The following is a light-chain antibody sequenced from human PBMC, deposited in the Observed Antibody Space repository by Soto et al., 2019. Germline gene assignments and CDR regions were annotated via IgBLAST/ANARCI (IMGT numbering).Light chain of an antibody. CDR1: QCVSSSY. CDR3: QQYGSSPGT. V-gene: IGKV3-20*01. J-gene: IGKJ2*01. CDR2: GAS. Sequence: EIVLTQSPGTLSLSPGERATLSCRASQCVSSSYLAWYQQKPGQAPRLLIYGASSRATGIPDRFSGSGSGTDFTLTISRLEPEDFAVYYCQQYGSSPGTFGQGTNLEIK.